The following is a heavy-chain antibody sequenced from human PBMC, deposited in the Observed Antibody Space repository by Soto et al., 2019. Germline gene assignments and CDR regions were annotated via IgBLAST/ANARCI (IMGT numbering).Heavy chain of an antibody. CDR2: ISGYNGHT. V-gene: IGHV1-18*01. CDR3: AREGEMPYYYYGLDV. D-gene: IGHD3-16*01. J-gene: IGHJ6*02. CDR1: GYTFTTYG. Sequence: QVQLVQSGAEVRKPGASVKVSCKASGYTFTTYGISWVRRAPGQGLEWMGWISGYNGHTKYAQKFQGRVTMTTETSTNTVYMDLRNLRSDDTAVYYCAREGEMPYYYYGLDVWGQGTTVNVSS.